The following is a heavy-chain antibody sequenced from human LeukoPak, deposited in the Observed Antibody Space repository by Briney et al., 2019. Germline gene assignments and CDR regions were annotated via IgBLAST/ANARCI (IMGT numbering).Heavy chain of an antibody. CDR1: GYTFTSYG. CDR2: ISAYNGNT. CDR3: ARLHYDFWSGYYRGDAFDI. D-gene: IGHD3-3*01. J-gene: IGHJ3*02. Sequence: ASVKVSCKASGYTFTSYGISWVRQAPGQGLEWTGWISAYNGNTNYAQKLQGRVTMTTDTSTSTAYMELRSLRSDDTAVYYCARLHYDFWSGYYRGDAFDIWGQGTMVTVSS. V-gene: IGHV1-18*01.